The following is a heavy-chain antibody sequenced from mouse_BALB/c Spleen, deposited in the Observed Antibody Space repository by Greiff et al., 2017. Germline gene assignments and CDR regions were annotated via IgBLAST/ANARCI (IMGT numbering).Heavy chain of an antibody. CDR3: ARDGNYVTLYAMDY. D-gene: IGHD2-1*01. J-gene: IGHJ4*01. CDR2: IWSDGST. V-gene: IGHV2-6-2*01. CDR1: GFSLTSYG. Sequence: QVQLQQSGPDLVAPSQSLSITCTVSGFSLTSYGVHWVRQPPGKGLEWLVVIWSDGSTTYNSALKSRLSISKDNSKSQVFLKMNSLQTDDTAMYYCARDGNYVTLYAMDYWGQGTSVTVSS.